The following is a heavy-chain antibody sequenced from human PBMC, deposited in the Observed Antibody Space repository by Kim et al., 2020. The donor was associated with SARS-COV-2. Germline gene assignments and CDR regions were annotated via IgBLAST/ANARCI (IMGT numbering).Heavy chain of an antibody. CDR2: INGGNGNT. Sequence: ASVKVSCKASRYTFDTFSLYWVRQAPGQRFEWMGWINGGNGNTRYSQNFQGRVTITRDTSATTAYMELSSLTSEDTAVYYCAREGSGSYNWLDPWGQGTLVTVSS. CDR3: AREGSGSYNWLDP. D-gene: IGHD3-10*01. V-gene: IGHV1-3*01. J-gene: IGHJ5*02. CDR1: RYTFDTFS.